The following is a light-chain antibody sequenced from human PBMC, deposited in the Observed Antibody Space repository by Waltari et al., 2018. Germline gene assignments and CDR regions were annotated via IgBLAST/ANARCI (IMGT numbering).Light chain of an antibody. CDR2: DTN. CDR3: LLCYSDAVV. CDR1: TGAVTSGHY. J-gene: IGLJ2*01. Sequence: QAVLTQEPSLTVSPGGTVTLTCGSSTGAVTSGHYPYWFQQKPGQAPRTLIYDTNNKHSWTPARFSGSRLGGKAALTLSGAQPEDEAEYYCLLCYSDAVVFGGGTKLTVL. V-gene: IGLV7-46*01.